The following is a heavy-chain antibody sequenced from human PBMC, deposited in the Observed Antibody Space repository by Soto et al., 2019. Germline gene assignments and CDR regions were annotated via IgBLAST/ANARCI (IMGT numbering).Heavy chain of an antibody. V-gene: IGHV1-24*01. CDR3: TTGQRPIRFLEWLSRYYFDY. Sequence: GASAKVSCKFSGYTLTGFSMHCVRQSHGKGLEWMGGFDPEDGETIYAQKFQGRVTMTEDTSTDTAYMELSSLRSEDTAVYYCTTGQRPIRFLEWLSRYYFDYWGQGTLVSVSS. CDR2: FDPEDGET. CDR1: GYTLTGFS. J-gene: IGHJ4*02. D-gene: IGHD3-3*01.